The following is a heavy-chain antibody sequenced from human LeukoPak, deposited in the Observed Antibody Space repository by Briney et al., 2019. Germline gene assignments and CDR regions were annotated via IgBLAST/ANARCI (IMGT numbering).Heavy chain of an antibody. CDR1: GFTFSTYT. V-gene: IGHV3-21*01. Sequence: GGSLRLSCAASGFTFSTYTINWVRQAPGKGLEWVSSISSSSIYIYYADSLKGRFTISRNNAKNSLYLHIDSLRAEDTAVYYCARGRVGQWLVDAFDIWGQGTMVTVSS. CDR2: ISSSSIYI. CDR3: ARGRVGQWLVDAFDI. J-gene: IGHJ3*02. D-gene: IGHD6-19*01.